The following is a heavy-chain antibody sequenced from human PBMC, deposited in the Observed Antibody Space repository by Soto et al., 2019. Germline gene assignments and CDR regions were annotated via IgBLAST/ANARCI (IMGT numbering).Heavy chain of an antibody. D-gene: IGHD2-21*02. CDR2: INPSGGHT. Sequence: QVQLMQSGAEVKKPGASVKVSCKASGNTFTNYYIHWVRQAPGQGLEWMGTINPSGGHTTYAQKFLGRVTXTXXXSXSTLYMELTSRRSEDTAVYYCARGGHVVVVTAAFDYWGQGTLVTVSS. CDR1: GNTFTNYY. J-gene: IGHJ4*02. CDR3: ARGGHVVVVTAAFDY. V-gene: IGHV1-46*01.